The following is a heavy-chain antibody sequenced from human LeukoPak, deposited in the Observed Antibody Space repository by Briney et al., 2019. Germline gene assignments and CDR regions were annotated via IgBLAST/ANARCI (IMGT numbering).Heavy chain of an antibody. CDR2: ISGSTGST. D-gene: IGHD1/OR15-1a*01. V-gene: IGHV3-23*01. CDR1: GFTFSSYA. J-gene: IGHJ4*02. Sequence: QTGGSLRLSCAASGFTFSSYAMSWVRQAPGKGLEWVSSISGSTGSTYYADSVKGRFTISRDNSKNTLYLQMNSLRAEDTAVYYCARDQEQLWFCDYWGQGTLVTVSS. CDR3: ARDQEQLWFCDY.